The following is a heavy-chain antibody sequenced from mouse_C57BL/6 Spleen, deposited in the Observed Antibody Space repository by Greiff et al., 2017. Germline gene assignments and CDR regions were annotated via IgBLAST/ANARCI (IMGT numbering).Heavy chain of an antibody. CDR1: GYTFTSYW. Sequence: EVQLQQSGTVLARPGASAKMSCKTSGYTFTSYWMHWVKQRPGQGLEWIGAIYPGNSDTSYNQKFKGKAKLTAVTSASTAYMELSSLTNEDSAVYYCTRGGGITGPFDYWGQGTTLTGSS. V-gene: IGHV1-5*01. CDR2: IYPGNSDT. J-gene: IGHJ2*01. D-gene: IGHD4-1*01. CDR3: TRGGGITGPFDY.